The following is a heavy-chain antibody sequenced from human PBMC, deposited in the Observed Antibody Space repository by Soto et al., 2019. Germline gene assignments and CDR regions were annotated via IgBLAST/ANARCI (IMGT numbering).Heavy chain of an antibody. CDR2: IKFDGSGI. J-gene: IGHJ4*02. CDR3: ARDSGYSLVDSVNHYFDS. V-gene: IGHV3-7*01. D-gene: IGHD5-12*01. CDR1: GFTFSVHW. Sequence: GESQRLSYVASGFTFSVHWMSWVRQAPGEGLEWVARIKFDGSGIQYADSVEGRFSISRDNAENSVYLKMNSLTAEDAALYYCARDSGYSLVDSVNHYFDSWGQGALVPVSS.